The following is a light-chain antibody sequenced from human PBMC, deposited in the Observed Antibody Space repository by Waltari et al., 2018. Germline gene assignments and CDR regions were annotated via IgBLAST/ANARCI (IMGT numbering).Light chain of an antibody. J-gene: IGLJ2*01. V-gene: IGLV1-51*01. CDR2: DTD. CDR3: GAWDSSLSAFV. CDR1: SSILGNAY. Sequence: QSVLTQPPSVSAAPGQKVNISCSGSSSILGNAYVSWYQQLPTPAPKLLIYDTDGRPSGIPDRFSGSKSGTSATLAITGLQTWDEADYYCGAWDSSLSAFVFGGGTTLTVV.